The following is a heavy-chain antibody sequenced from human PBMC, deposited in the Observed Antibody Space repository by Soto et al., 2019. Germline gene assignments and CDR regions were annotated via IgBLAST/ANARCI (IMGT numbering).Heavy chain of an antibody. D-gene: IGHD3-22*01. V-gene: IGHV1-69*01. Sequence: QVQLVQSGAEVKKPGSSVKVTCKASGGTFSSYAISWVRQAPGQGLEWMGGIIPIFGTANYAQKFQGRVTITGDESTSTAYMELSSLRSEDTAVYYCARGTEYYYDSSGYYYRDYFDYWGQGTLVTVSS. CDR1: GGTFSSYA. CDR3: ARGTEYYYDSSGYYYRDYFDY. CDR2: IIPIFGTA. J-gene: IGHJ4*02.